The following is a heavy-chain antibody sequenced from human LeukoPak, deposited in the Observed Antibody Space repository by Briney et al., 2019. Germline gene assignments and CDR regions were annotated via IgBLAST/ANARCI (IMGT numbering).Heavy chain of an antibody. V-gene: IGHV4-34*01. D-gene: IGHD3-22*01. J-gene: IGHJ4*02. Sequence: SETLSLTCAVYGGSFSGYYWSWIRQPPGKGLEWIGEINHSGSTNYNPSLKSRVTIPVDTSKNQFSLKLSSVTAADTAVYYCARWNDSSGSLYFDYWGQGTLVTVSS. CDR2: INHSGST. CDR3: ARWNDSSGSLYFDY. CDR1: GGSFSGYY.